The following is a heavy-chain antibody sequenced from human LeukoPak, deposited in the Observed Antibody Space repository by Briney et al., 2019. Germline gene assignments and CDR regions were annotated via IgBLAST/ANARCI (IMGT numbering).Heavy chain of an antibody. V-gene: IGHV3-23*01. CDR2: ISNSGGNT. D-gene: IGHD5-18*01. Sequence: GGSLRLSCAGSGFTFSNYDMSWVRQSPGRGLQWVSGISNSGGNTYYADSVKGRFTISRDNSKNTLYLQMNSLRAEDTAVYYCARSIRGRGYSYEFDYWGQGTLVTVSS. CDR1: GFTFSNYD. J-gene: IGHJ4*02. CDR3: ARSIRGRGYSYEFDY.